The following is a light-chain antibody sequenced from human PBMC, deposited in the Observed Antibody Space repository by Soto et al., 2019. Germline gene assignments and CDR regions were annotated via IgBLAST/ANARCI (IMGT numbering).Light chain of an antibody. CDR3: QQYGSSSWT. V-gene: IGKV3-20*01. Sequence: ELVLTQPPPTLHVAPGQRATLSCMGCDGGSNDYVAWYQQRPGQAPRLLIVGASSRATGIPARISGSGSGTDFTLTISRLEPEDFAVYCCQQYGSSSWTFGQGTKVDIK. CDR1: DGGSNDY. J-gene: IGKJ1*01. CDR2: GAS.